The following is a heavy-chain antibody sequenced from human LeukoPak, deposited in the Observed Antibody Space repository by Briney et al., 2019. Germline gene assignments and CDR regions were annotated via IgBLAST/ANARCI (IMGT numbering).Heavy chain of an antibody. CDR2: ISAYNGNT. J-gene: IGHJ4*02. CDR3: ARGITMIVVVSPTDGGAFDY. D-gene: IGHD3-22*01. V-gene: IGHV1-18*01. Sequence: ASVEVSCKASGYTFTSYGITWVRQAPGQGLEWMGWISAYNGNTNYAQKFQGRVTLTTDTSTSTAYMELRSLRSDDTAVYYCARGITMIVVVSPTDGGAFDYWGQGALVTVSS. CDR1: GYTFTSYG.